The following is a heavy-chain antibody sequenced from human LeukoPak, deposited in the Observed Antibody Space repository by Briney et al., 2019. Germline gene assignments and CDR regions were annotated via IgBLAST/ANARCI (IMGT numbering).Heavy chain of an antibody. V-gene: IGHV1-18*01. CDR1: GYTFTSYG. CDR2: ISAYNGNT. Sequence: ASVKVSCKASGYTFTSYGISWVRQAPGQGLEWMGWISAYNGNTNYAQKLQGRVTMTTDTSTSTAYMELSSLRSEDTAVYYCATDRAAVAGTAVYNDYWGQGTLVTVSS. J-gene: IGHJ4*02. CDR3: ATDRAAVAGTAVYNDY. D-gene: IGHD6-19*01.